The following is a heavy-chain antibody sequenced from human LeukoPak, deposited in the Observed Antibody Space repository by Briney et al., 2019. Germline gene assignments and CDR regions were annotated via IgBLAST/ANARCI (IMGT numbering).Heavy chain of an antibody. J-gene: IGHJ4*02. CDR3: ARDDYGEFDY. V-gene: IGHV3-23*01. D-gene: IGHD4-17*01. CDR2: ISGSGGST. Sequence: GGTLRLSCAASGFTFSSYGMSWVRQAPGKGLEWVSAISGSGGSTYYADSVKGRFTISRDNAKNSLYLQMNSLRVEDTAFYYCARDDYGEFDYWGQGTPVTVSS. CDR1: GFTFSSYG.